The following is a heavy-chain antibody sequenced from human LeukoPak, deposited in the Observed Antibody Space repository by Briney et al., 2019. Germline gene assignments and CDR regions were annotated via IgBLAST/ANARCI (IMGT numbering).Heavy chain of an antibody. J-gene: IGHJ6*02. V-gene: IGHV3-21*01. CDR1: GFTFSSHW. Sequence: PGGSLRLSCAASGFTFSSHWMHWVHQAPGKGLEWVSYIDTSGGDIYYADSVKGRFTISRDNAKNSVYLQMYSLRVEDTAVYYCARASRLDYHYGMDVWGQGTTVTVSS. D-gene: IGHD3-9*01. CDR2: IDTSGGDI. CDR3: ARASRLDYHYGMDV.